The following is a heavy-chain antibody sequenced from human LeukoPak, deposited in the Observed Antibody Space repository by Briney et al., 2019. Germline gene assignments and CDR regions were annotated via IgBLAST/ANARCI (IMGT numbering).Heavy chain of an antibody. V-gene: IGHV4-59*12. CDR2: IYYSGST. J-gene: IGHJ3*02. D-gene: IGHD6-13*01. CDR3: ARGRGAAAGNRRWAFDI. Sequence: PSETLSLTCTVSGGSISSYYWSWIRQPPGKGLEWIGYIYYSGSTNYNPSLKSRVTISVDTSKNQFSLKLSSVTAADTAVYYCARGRGAAAGNRRWAFDIWGQGTMVTVSS. CDR1: GGSISSYY.